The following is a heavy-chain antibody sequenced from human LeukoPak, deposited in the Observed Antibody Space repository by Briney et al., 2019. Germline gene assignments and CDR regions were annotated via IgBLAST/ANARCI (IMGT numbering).Heavy chain of an antibody. J-gene: IGHJ4*02. Sequence: SGGSLRLSCVASRFTFSSYAMSWVRQAPGKGLEWVSTITGSGGNTFYAEPVKGRFAVSRDNSKNTLYLQMNSLRAEDTAVYYCAKTGQFDYWGQGTLVTVSS. CDR1: RFTFSSYA. CDR2: ITGSGGNT. D-gene: IGHD7-27*01. V-gene: IGHV3-23*01. CDR3: AKTGQFDY.